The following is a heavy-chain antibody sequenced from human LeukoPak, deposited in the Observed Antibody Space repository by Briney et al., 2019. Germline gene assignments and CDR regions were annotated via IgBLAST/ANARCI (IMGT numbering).Heavy chain of an antibody. J-gene: IGHJ4*02. CDR1: GFTFSSYG. CDR3: AKDSVITMAHYFDY. D-gene: IGHD3-10*01. V-gene: IGHV3-33*06. Sequence: GGSLRLSCAASGFTFSSYGMHWVRQAPGKGLEWVAVIWYDGSNKYYADSVKGRFTISRDNSKNTLYLQMNSLRAEDTAVYYCAKDSVITMAHYFDYWGQGTLVTVSS. CDR2: IWYDGSNK.